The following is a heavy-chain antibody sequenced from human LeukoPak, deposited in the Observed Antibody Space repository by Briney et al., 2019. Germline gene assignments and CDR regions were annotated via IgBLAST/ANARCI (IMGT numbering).Heavy chain of an antibody. V-gene: IGHV3-74*01. CDR3: ARDVPHNWFDT. Sequence: GGSLRLSCAASGITFGNNWMHWVRQGPGKELMWISRINSDGGGAIYADSVKGRFTVSRDNAKNTLYLQMNSLRAEDTAVYYCARDVPHNWFDTWGQGTLVTVSS. CDR1: GITFGNNW. CDR2: INSDGGGA. J-gene: IGHJ5*02.